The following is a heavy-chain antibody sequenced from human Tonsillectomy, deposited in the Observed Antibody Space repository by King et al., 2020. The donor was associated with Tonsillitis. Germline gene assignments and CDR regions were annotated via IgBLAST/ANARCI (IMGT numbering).Heavy chain of an antibody. Sequence: VQLVESGGGLVQPGRSLRLSCTASGFTFGDYAMSWVRQAPGKGLEWVGFIRSKAYGGTTEYAASVKGRFTISRDDSKSIAYLQMNSLKTEDTAVYYCTRDLLTRSMLLYWYFDLWGRGTLVTVSS. CDR1: GFTFGDYA. D-gene: IGHD1-26*01. J-gene: IGHJ2*01. CDR3: TRDLLTRSMLLYWYFDL. V-gene: IGHV3-49*04. CDR2: IRSKAYGGTT.